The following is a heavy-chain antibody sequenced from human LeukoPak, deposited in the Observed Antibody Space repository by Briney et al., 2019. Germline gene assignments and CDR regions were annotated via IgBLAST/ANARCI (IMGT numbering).Heavy chain of an antibody. D-gene: IGHD6-19*01. CDR3: ARVLVVSGWTNIDY. J-gene: IGHJ4*02. CDR1: GFTFSSYG. Sequence: PGESLRLSCAASGFTFSSYGMHWVRQAPGKALEWVSFIWYDGSNKYYADSVKGRFTISRDNSKNTLYLQMNSLRAEDTAVYYCARVLVVSGWTNIDYWGQGTLVTVSS. CDR2: IWYDGSNK. V-gene: IGHV3-33*01.